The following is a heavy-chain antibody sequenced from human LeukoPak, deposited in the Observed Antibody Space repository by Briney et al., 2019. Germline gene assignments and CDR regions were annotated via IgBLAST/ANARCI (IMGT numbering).Heavy chain of an antibody. CDR2: INHSGST. J-gene: IGHJ3*02. CDR1: GGPFSDHY. V-gene: IGHV4-34*01. Sequence: SETLSLTCGVYGGPFSDHYWSWIRQTPGKGLEWIGEINHSGSTNYNPSLKSRVTISVDTSKNQFSLQLSSVTAADTAVYYCARVTADAFDIWGQGTMVTVSS. CDR3: ARVTADAFDI.